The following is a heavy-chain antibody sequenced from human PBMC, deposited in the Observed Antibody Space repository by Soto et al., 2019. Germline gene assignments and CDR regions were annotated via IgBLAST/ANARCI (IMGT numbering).Heavy chain of an antibody. CDR2: IYYSGST. D-gene: IGHD4-17*01. CDR1: GGSISSGGYY. Sequence: QVQLQESGPGLVKPSQTLSLTCTVSGGSISSGGYYWSRIRQHPGKGLEWIGYIYYSGSTYYNPSLKSRVTISVDTSKNQFSLKLSSVTAADTAVYYCARASTTVTTKNWFDPWGQGTLVTVSS. J-gene: IGHJ5*02. CDR3: ARASTTVTTKNWFDP. V-gene: IGHV4-31*03.